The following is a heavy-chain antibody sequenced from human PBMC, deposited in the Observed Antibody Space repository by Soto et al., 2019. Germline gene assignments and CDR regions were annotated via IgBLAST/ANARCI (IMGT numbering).Heavy chain of an antibody. Sequence: GGSLRLSCAASGFTFSSYAMSWVRQAPGKGLEWVSAISGSGGSTYYADSVKGRFTISRDNSKNTLYLQMNSLRAEDTAVYYCAKEFVGIFGVVIAGFDYWGQGTLVTVSS. CDR2: ISGSGGST. D-gene: IGHD3-3*01. V-gene: IGHV3-23*01. CDR3: AKEFVGIFGVVIAGFDY. J-gene: IGHJ4*02. CDR1: GFTFSSYA.